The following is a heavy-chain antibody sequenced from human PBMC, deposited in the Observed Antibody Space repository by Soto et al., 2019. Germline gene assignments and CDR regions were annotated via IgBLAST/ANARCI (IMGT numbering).Heavy chain of an antibody. V-gene: IGHV4-31*03. Sequence: QVQLQESGPGLVKPSQTLSLTCTVSGGSISSGGYYGSWIRQHPGKGLEWIGYIYYSGSTYYNPSRKSRVTIAVDTSKNQFSLKLSSVTAADTAVYYCARVGGINWFDPWGQGTLVTVSS. J-gene: IGHJ5*02. CDR2: IYYSGST. D-gene: IGHD3-16*01. CDR1: GGSISSGGYY. CDR3: ARVGGINWFDP.